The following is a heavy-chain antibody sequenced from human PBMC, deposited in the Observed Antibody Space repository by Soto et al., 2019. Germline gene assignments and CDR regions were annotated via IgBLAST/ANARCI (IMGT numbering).Heavy chain of an antibody. D-gene: IGHD3-10*01. CDR2: IGSSSNAL. CDR3: ARVRRGSGTYYQDY. CDR1: GFSFSGYS. Sequence: PGGSLRLSCAASGFSFSGYSMNCVRQAPGKGLEWISYIGSSSNALYYADSVKGRFTVSRDNARNSLYLQMNSLRAEDTAVYYCARVRRGSGTYYQDYWGQGTLVTVSS. J-gene: IGHJ4*02. V-gene: IGHV3-48*01.